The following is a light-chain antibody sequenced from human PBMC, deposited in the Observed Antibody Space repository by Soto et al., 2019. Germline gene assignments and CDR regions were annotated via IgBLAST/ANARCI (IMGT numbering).Light chain of an antibody. Sequence: DIQMTQSPSSLSASVGDRVTITCRASQSLASNLNWYQQKPGKALKFLIYAASSLQSGVPSRFTGSGSGTDFTLTISSLQPEDFATYYCQQSFSSPYTFGQGTKLEIK. CDR3: QQSFSSPYT. J-gene: IGKJ2*01. CDR1: QSLASN. CDR2: AAS. V-gene: IGKV1-39*01.